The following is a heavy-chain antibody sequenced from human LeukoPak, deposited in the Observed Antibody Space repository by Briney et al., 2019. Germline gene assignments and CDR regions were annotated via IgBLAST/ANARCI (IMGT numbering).Heavy chain of an antibody. J-gene: IGHJ4*02. CDR2: ISSSSWYI. CDR3: ARDLVQYYFDY. D-gene: IGHD3-16*01. CDR1: GFTFRSYS. Sequence: AGSLRLSCGASGFTFRSYSMNWVRPAPGKGLEWVSSISSSSWYIYYADSVKGRFPISRDNAKSSLYLQINSLRAEDTAVYCCARDLVQYYFDYWGQGPLDTVSS. V-gene: IGHV3-21*01.